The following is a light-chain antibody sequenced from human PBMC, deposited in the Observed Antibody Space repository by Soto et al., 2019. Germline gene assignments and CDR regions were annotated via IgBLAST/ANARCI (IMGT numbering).Light chain of an antibody. Sequence: EIVLTQSPATLSLSPGERATLSCRASQSVSSYLAWYQQRPGQAPRLLIYDASNRDTGIPARFSGSGSGTDFTLTISSPEPDDFAVYYCQQRSKWPLTFGGGNKVEIK. CDR1: QSVSSY. V-gene: IGKV3-11*01. J-gene: IGKJ4*01. CDR3: QQRSKWPLT. CDR2: DAS.